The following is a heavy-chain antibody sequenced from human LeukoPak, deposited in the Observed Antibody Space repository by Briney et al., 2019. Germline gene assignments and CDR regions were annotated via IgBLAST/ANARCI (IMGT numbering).Heavy chain of an antibody. CDR1: GDSISRYY. Sequence: SETLSLTCTVSGDSISRYYWSWIRQPPGKGLEWIGYIYSSESTNYNPSLKSRVTISVDTSKNQFSLKLSSVTAADAAVYYCARIAVQSSYWGQGTLVTVSS. V-gene: IGHV4-4*09. CDR3: ARIAVQSSY. J-gene: IGHJ4*02. CDR2: IYSSEST.